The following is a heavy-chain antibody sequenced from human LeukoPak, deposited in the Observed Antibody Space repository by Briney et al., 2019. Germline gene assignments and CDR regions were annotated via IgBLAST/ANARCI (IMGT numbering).Heavy chain of an antibody. CDR1: GFTFSSYA. Sequence: GSLRLSCAASGFTFSSYAMSWVRQAPGKGLEWIGEINHSGSTNYNPSLKSRVTISVDTSKNQFSLKLSSVTAADTAVYYCARVRRSYYGSGSYPLGFDYWGQGTLVTVSS. J-gene: IGHJ4*02. CDR3: ARVRRSYYGSGSYPLGFDY. D-gene: IGHD3-10*01. CDR2: INHSGST. V-gene: IGHV4-34*01.